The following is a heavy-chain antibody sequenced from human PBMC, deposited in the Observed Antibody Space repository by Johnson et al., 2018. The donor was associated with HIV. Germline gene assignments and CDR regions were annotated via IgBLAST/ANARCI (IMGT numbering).Heavy chain of an antibody. CDR1: GFTFSSYA. V-gene: IGHV3-30-3*01. J-gene: IGHJ3*02. CDR2: ISYDGSNK. CDR3: TRQGKGDAFDI. Sequence: MPLVESGGGVVQPGRSLRLSCAASGFTFSSYAMHWVRQAPGKGLEWVAVISYDGSNKYYADSVKGRFTISRDDSKNTAYLQMNSLKTEDTAVYYCTRQGKGDAFDIWGQGTMVTVSS.